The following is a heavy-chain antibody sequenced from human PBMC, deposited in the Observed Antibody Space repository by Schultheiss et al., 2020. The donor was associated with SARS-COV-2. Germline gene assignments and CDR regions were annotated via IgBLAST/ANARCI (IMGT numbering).Heavy chain of an antibody. V-gene: IGHV3-30-3*01. J-gene: IGHJ6*02. CDR1: GFPLSEYA. D-gene: IGHD2/OR15-2a*01. CDR3: ARDSYGIYSNYFYGMDV. Sequence: GGSLRLSCAASGFPLSEYAIHWVRQTPGRGLEWVALISYDGNNNFYADSVRGRFTISRDNSKNTVNLEMNSLKPDDTAVYYCARDSYGIYSNYFYGMDVWGQGTTVTVSS. CDR2: ISYDGNNN.